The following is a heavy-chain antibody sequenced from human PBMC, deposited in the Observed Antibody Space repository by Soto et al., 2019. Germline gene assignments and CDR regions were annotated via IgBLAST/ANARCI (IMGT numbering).Heavy chain of an antibody. CDR2: IGGSGSAP. Sequence: PGGSLRLSCAASGFTFSSYAMSWVRQAPGKGLEWVSAIGGSGSAPSYADSVKGRFTISRDNSKNTLYLQMNSLRAEDTAVYYCAKPNIIVVPSATFDSWGQGTLVTVPQ. CDR3: AKPNIIVVPSATFDS. V-gene: IGHV3-23*01. CDR1: GFTFSSYA. D-gene: IGHD2-2*01. J-gene: IGHJ4*02.